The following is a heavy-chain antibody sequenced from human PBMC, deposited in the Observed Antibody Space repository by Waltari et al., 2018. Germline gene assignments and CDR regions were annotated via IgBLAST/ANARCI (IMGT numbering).Heavy chain of an antibody. CDR2: IRSKAYGGTT. D-gene: IGHD4-4*01. V-gene: IGHV3-49*04. CDR1: GFTFGDYA. CDR3: LIASNPYYYYGMDV. Sequence: EVQLVESGGGLVQPGRSLRLSCTASGFTFGDYAMSWVRQAPGKGLEWVGFIRSKAYGGTTEYAASVKGRFTISRDDSKSIAYLQMNSLKTEDTAVYYCLIASNPYYYYGMDVWGQGTTVTVSS. J-gene: IGHJ6*02.